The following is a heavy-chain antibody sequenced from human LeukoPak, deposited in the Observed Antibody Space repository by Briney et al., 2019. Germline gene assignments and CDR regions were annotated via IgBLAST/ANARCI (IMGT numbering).Heavy chain of an antibody. D-gene: IGHD2-2*01. CDR2: ISSSSSNI. J-gene: IGHJ4*02. V-gene: IGHV3-21*01. CDR1: GFTFSTYT. Sequence: GGSLRLSCAASGFTFSTYTMNWVRQAPGKGLEWVSSISSSSSNIYYTDSGKGRFTISRDNAMNSVYLKMNSLRVEDTAVYYCARGYQRPDYWGQGTLITVSS. CDR3: ARGYQRPDY.